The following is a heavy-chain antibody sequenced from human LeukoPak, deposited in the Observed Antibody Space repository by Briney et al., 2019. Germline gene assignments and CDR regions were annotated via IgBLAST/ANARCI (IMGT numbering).Heavy chain of an antibody. D-gene: IGHD2-21*01. Sequence: PSETLSLTCTVSGGSISSGSYYWSWIRQPAGKGLEWIGRIYTSGSTHYNPSLKSRVTISVDTSKNQFSLKLSSVTAADTAVYYCAGLFSSYYYMDVWGKGTTVTVSS. CDR3: AGLFSSYYYMDV. CDR2: IYTSGST. J-gene: IGHJ6*03. V-gene: IGHV4-61*02. CDR1: GGSISSGSYY.